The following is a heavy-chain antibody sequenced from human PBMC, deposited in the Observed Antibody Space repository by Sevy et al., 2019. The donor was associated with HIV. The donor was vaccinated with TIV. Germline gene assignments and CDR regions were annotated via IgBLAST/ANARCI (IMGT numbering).Heavy chain of an antibody. J-gene: IGHJ4*02. Sequence: GESLKISCAASGFTFSSYEMNWVRQAPGKGLEWVSYISSSGSTIYYADSVKGRFTISRDNAKNSLYLQMNSLRAEDTAVYYCARRMVEPAAMGDFDYWGQGTLVTVSS. V-gene: IGHV3-48*03. CDR3: ARRMVEPAAMGDFDY. CDR1: GFTFSSYE. CDR2: ISSSGSTI. D-gene: IGHD2-2*01.